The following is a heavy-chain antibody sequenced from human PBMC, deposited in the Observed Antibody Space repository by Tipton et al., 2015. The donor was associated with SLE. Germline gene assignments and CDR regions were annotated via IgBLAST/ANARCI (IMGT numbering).Heavy chain of an antibody. Sequence: TLSLTCTVSGGSISSGGYYWSWIRQHPGKGLEWTGYIYYSGSTYYNPSLKSRVTISVDTSKNQFSLKLSSVTAADTAVYYCARAGGPWELRLFDYWGQGTLVTVSS. J-gene: IGHJ4*02. CDR2: IYYSGST. D-gene: IGHD1-26*01. CDR1: GGSISSGGYY. CDR3: ARAGGPWELRLFDY. V-gene: IGHV4-31*03.